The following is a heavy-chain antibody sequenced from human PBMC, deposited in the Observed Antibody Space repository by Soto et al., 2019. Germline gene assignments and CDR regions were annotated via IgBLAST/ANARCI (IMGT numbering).Heavy chain of an antibody. J-gene: IGHJ6*02. CDR3: AGGTALGTTSQDDFYYGMDV. Sequence: GASVKVSCKASGGTFSNYGFSWVRQAPGQGLEWMGGIMPIFGTTNYAQTFQGRVTITADESTTTAYKELSSLRSEDTAVYYCAGGTALGTTSQDDFYYGMDVWGQGTTVTVSS. D-gene: IGHD5-18*01. V-gene: IGHV1-69*13. CDR2: IMPIFGTT. CDR1: GGTFSNYG.